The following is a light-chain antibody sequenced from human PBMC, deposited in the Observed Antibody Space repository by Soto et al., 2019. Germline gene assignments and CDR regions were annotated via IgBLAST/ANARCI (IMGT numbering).Light chain of an antibody. J-gene: IGKJ4*01. V-gene: IGKV1-12*01. Sequence: IQMTQSPSSVAASVGDRVTITCRSSQGITNWLAWYQQKPGKAPKLLIYAASGLPSGVPSRFSGSGSGTDFTLTISGMQPEALATYYCQQANSFPLTFGGGTKLDIK. CDR2: AAS. CDR1: QGITNW. CDR3: QQANSFPLT.